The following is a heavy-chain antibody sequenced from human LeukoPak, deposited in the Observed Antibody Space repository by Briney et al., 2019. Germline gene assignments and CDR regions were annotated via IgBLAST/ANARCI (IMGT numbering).Heavy chain of an antibody. V-gene: IGHV4-59*01. D-gene: IGHD6-13*01. CDR3: ARVGTWAAGTDAFDI. J-gene: IGHJ3*02. CDR2: IYYSGST. Sequence: SETVSLTCSVSGGAISSYYWSWIRQPPGKGLEWIGYIYYSGSTNYNPSLKSRVTISVDTSKNQFSLKLSSVTAADTAVYYCARVGTWAAGTDAFDIWGQGTMVTVSS. CDR1: GGAISSYY.